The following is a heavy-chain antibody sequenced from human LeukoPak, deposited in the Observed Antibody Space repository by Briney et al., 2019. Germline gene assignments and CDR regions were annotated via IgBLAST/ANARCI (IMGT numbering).Heavy chain of an antibody. CDR1: GGTFSSYA. CDR3: AREEREYCGGDCYDAFDI. CDR2: FIPILGTA. Sequence: AAKVTCKASGGTFSSYAISWVRQAPGQGLEWMGGFIPILGTAKYAQKLQGRVTITADESTSTAYMELSSLRYEDTAVYYCAREEREYCGGDCYDAFDIWGQGTIVTVSS. D-gene: IGHD2-21*02. V-gene: IGHV1-69*13. J-gene: IGHJ3*02.